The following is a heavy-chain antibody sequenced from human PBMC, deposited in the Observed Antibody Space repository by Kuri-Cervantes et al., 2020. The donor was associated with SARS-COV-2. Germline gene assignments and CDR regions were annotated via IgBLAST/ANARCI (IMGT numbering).Heavy chain of an antibody. CDR2: IYYSGST. Sequence: SETLSLTCAVYGGSFSDYYWGWIRQPPGKGLEWIGSIYYSGSTYYNPSLKSRVTISVDTSKNQFSLKLTSVTAADTAVYYCARHKNWNYPPDWYFDLWGRGTVVTVSS. CDR1: GGSFSDYY. J-gene: IGHJ2*01. CDR3: ARHKNWNYPPDWYFDL. D-gene: IGHD1-7*01. V-gene: IGHV4-39*01.